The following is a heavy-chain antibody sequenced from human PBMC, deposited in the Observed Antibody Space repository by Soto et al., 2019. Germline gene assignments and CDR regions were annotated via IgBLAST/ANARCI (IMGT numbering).Heavy chain of an antibody. CDR3: ARHDSHYDILTGYPRDDAFDI. CDR1: GYSFTSYW. D-gene: IGHD3-9*01. J-gene: IGHJ3*02. CDR2: IDPSDSYT. Sequence: GESLKISCKGSGYSFTSYWISWVRQMPGEGLEWMGRIDPSDSYTNYSPSFQGHVTISADKSISTAYLQWSSLKASDTAMYYCARHDSHYDILTGYPRDDAFDIWGQGTMVTVSS. V-gene: IGHV5-10-1*01.